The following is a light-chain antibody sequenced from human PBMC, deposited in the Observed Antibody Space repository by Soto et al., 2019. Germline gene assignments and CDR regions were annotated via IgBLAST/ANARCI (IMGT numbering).Light chain of an antibody. CDR2: GAS. Sequence: EIVMTQSPATLSVSPGERATLSCRASQSVRINLAWYQQKPGQAPRLLIYGASSRATGIPARFSGSGSGTDVTLTISSLQSEDFAVYYCQQYNNWPPELTFGGGTKVEIK. CDR3: QQYNNWPPELT. CDR1: QSVRIN. V-gene: IGKV3-15*01. J-gene: IGKJ4*01.